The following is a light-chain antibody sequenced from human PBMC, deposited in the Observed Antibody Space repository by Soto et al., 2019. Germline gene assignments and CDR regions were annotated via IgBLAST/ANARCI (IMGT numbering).Light chain of an antibody. CDR1: QSVSSIY. Sequence: EIVLTQSPGTLSLSPGERATLSCRASQSVSSIYLAWYQHKPGQAPRLLIYGASSRATGNPDRFSGSGSGTDFTLTISRLEPEDFAVYYCQQYASSSWTFGQGTKVEIK. J-gene: IGKJ1*01. V-gene: IGKV3-20*01. CDR2: GAS. CDR3: QQYASSSWT.